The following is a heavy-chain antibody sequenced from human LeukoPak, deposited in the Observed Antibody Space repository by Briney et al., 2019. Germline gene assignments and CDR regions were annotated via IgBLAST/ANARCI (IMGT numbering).Heavy chain of an antibody. Sequence: ASVKVSCKASGYTFTGYYMHWVRQAPGQGLEWMGWMNPNSGGTNYAQKFQGRVTMTRDTSISTAYMELSRLRSDDTAVYYCARDDRYSSGWPFDYWGQGTLVTVSS. V-gene: IGHV1-2*02. J-gene: IGHJ4*02. CDR2: MNPNSGGT. D-gene: IGHD6-19*01. CDR3: ARDDRYSSGWPFDY. CDR1: GYTFTGYY.